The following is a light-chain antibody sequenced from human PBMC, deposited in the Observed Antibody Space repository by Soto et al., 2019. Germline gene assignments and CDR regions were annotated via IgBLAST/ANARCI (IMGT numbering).Light chain of an antibody. V-gene: IGLV1-36*01. CDR2: RNN. CDR3: AAGDDSGDARV. CDR1: DSNIGNNA. Sequence: QSVLTQPPSVSGAPRQRVTISCSGSDSNIGNNAVNWYQLVPGKAPKVVIYRNNVVLSGVSDRFSGSKSGTSASLAISRLRWGDEADYYCAAGDDSGDARVSGGGT. J-gene: IGLJ3*02.